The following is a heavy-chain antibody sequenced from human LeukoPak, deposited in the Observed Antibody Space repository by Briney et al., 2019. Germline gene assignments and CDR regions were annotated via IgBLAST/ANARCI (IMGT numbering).Heavy chain of an antibody. J-gene: IGHJ4*02. Sequence: GGSLRLSCAASGFTFSSYGMHWVRQAPGKGLEWVAVIWYDGSNKYYADSVKGRFTISRDNSKNTLYLQMNSLRAEDTAVYYCARGDYFYYDSSGYYSHWGQGTLVTVSS. CDR2: IWYDGSNK. CDR3: ARGDYFYYDSSGYYSH. V-gene: IGHV3-33*01. CDR1: GFTFSSYG. D-gene: IGHD3-22*01.